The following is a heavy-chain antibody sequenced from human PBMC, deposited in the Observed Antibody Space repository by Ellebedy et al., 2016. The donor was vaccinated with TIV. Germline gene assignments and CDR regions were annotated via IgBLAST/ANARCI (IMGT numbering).Heavy chain of an antibody. CDR2: LSYDGSNE. CDR3: AKPSVGHCNSAICYVFDY. V-gene: IGHV3-30*18. CDR1: GFTFSSYG. Sequence: GESLKISCEASGFTFSSYGMHWVRQAPGKGLEWVAALSYDGSNEYYAESVKGRFTISRDSSKNTLYLQMNSLGAEDTAVYYCAKPSVGHCNSAICYVFDYWGQGAQVTVSS. J-gene: IGHJ4*02. D-gene: IGHD2-2*01.